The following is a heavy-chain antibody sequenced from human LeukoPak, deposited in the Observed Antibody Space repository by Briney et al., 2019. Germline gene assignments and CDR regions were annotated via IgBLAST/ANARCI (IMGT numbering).Heavy chain of an antibody. Sequence: GGSLRPSCAASGFTFSSCGMHWVRQAPGKGLEWVAFIRYDGSNKYYADSVKGRFTISRDNSKNTLYLQMNSLRAEDTAVYYCAKTRKYSSGWLYYFDYWGQGTLVTVSS. CDR1: GFTFSSCG. D-gene: IGHD6-19*01. CDR2: IRYDGSNK. CDR3: AKTRKYSSGWLYYFDY. J-gene: IGHJ4*02. V-gene: IGHV3-30*02.